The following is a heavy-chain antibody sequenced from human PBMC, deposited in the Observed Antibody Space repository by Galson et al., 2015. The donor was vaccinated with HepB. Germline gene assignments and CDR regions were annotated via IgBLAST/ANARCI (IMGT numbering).Heavy chain of an antibody. Sequence: LRLSCAASGFTFSSYSMNWVRQAPGKGLEWVSYISSSSSTIYYADSVKGRFTISRDNAKNSLYLQMNSLRAEDTAVYYCARDMVQGAYYYYYYMDVWGKGTTVTVSS. CDR3: ARDMVQGAYYYYYYMDV. D-gene: IGHD3-10*01. J-gene: IGHJ6*03. CDR1: GFTFSSYS. CDR2: ISSSSSTI. V-gene: IGHV3-48*01.